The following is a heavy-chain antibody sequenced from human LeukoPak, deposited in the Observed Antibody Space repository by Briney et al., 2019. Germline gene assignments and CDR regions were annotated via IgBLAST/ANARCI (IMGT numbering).Heavy chain of an antibody. J-gene: IGHJ6*02. D-gene: IGHD2-2*01. CDR1: GFTFSSYA. V-gene: IGHV3-30*04. CDR3: ARVGPIVVVPTAVGHYYYGMDV. CDR2: ISYDGSNK. Sequence: GGSLRLSCAASGFTFSSYAMHWVRQAPGKGLEWVAVISYDGSNKYYADSVKGRFTISRDNSKNTLYLQMNSLRAEDTAVYYCARVGPIVVVPTAVGHYYYGMDVWGQGTTVIVSS.